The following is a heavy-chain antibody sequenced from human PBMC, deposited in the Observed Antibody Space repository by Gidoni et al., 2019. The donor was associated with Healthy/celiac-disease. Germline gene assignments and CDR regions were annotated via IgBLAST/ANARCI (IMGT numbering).Heavy chain of an antibody. CDR3: LRGADAFDI. Sequence: QLQLQQSGPGLVKPSQTLSLTCAISVDSVSSNSAAWNSIRQSPSRGLEWLGRTYYRSKWYNDYAVSVKSRITINPDTSKNQFSLQLNSVTTEDTAVYYCLRGADAFDIWGQGTMVTVSS. V-gene: IGHV6-1*01. D-gene: IGHD3-10*01. CDR2: TYYRSKWYN. CDR1: VDSVSSNSAA. J-gene: IGHJ3*02.